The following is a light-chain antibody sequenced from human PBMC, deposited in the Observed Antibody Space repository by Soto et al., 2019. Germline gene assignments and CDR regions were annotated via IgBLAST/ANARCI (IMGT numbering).Light chain of an antibody. CDR2: EVT. CDR1: SGDIGSYNR. V-gene: IGLV2-14*01. J-gene: IGLJ1*01. Sequence: QSVLTQPASVSGSPGQSITISCTGTSGDIGSYNRVSWYQQHSGKAPKLIIYEVTDRPSGVSNRFSGSKSGNTASLTISGLPAEHGPAYSAASYTNVNGTACDFGTGTKVTV. CDR3: ASYTNVNGTACD.